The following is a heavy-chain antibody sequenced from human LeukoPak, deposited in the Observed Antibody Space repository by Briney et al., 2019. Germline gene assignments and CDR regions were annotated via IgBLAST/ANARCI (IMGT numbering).Heavy chain of an antibody. CDR3: AREITIFGVVIRTDAFDI. Sequence: GGPLRLSCGASGFTFSSYEMNWVRQAPGKGLEWVAVISYDGSNKYYADSVKGRFTISRDNSKDTLYLQMNSLRAEDTAVYYCAREITIFGVVIRTDAFDIWGQGTMVTVS. CDR2: ISYDGSNK. D-gene: IGHD3-3*01. CDR1: GFTFSSYE. J-gene: IGHJ3*02. V-gene: IGHV3-30*04.